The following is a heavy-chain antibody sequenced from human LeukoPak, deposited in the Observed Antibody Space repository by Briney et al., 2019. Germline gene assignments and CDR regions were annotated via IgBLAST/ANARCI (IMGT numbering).Heavy chain of an antibody. V-gene: IGHV3-48*01. CDR1: GFTFSSYS. CDR3: AKALTSGWYLDAFNI. CDR2: ITASGTAM. J-gene: IGHJ3*02. D-gene: IGHD6-19*01. Sequence: GGSLRLSCAASGFTFSSYSMNWVRQAPGKGLEWVSHITASGTAMFYADSVKGRFTISRDNSKNTLFLEMNSLRAEDTAVYYCAKALTSGWYLDAFNIWGQGTVVTVSS.